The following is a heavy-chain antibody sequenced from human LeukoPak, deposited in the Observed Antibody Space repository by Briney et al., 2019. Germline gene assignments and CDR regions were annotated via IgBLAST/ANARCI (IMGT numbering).Heavy chain of an antibody. CDR1: GYTFTGYY. Sequence: ASVKVSCKASGYTFTGYYMHWVRQAPGQGLEWMGWINPNSGGTNYAQKFQGRVTMTRDTSISTAYMELSRLRSDDTAVYYCARERGRQLWSQKRVYYFDYWGQGTLVTVSS. J-gene: IGHJ4*02. D-gene: IGHD5-18*01. CDR3: ARERGRQLWSQKRVYYFDY. CDR2: INPNSGGT. V-gene: IGHV1-2*02.